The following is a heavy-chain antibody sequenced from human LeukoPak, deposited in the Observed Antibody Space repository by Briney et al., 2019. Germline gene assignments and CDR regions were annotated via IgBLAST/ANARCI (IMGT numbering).Heavy chain of an antibody. Sequence: PSETLSLTCTVSGGSICSYYWSWIRQPPGKGLEWIGYIYTSGSTNYNPSLKSRVTISVDTSKNQFSLKLSSVTAADTAVYYCARASGGYYLDYWGQGTLVTVSS. J-gene: IGHJ4*02. V-gene: IGHV4-4*09. CDR2: IYTSGST. CDR3: ARASGGYYLDY. D-gene: IGHD3-22*01. CDR1: GGSICSYY.